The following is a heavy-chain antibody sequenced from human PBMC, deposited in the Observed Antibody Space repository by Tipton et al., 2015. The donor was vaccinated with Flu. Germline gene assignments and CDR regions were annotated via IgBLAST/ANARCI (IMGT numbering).Heavy chain of an antibody. V-gene: IGHV5-51*01. J-gene: IGHJ6*02. D-gene: IGHD1-26*01. CDR1: GYSFSNYW. Sequence: QLVQSGAEVKKPGESLKISCKGSGYSFSNYWIGWVRQMPGKGLEWMGIIYPGDSDTRYSPSFQGQVTISADNSISSAYLQWNSLKASDTAIYYCARSSGNYFEFDAMDVWGQGTTVTVSS. CDR2: IYPGDSDT. CDR3: ARSSGNYFEFDAMDV.